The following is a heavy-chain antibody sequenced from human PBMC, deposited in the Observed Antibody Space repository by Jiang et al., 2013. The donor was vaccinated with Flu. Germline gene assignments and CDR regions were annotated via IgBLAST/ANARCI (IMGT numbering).Heavy chain of an antibody. J-gene: IGHJ2*01. D-gene: IGHD5-24*01. CDR1: GYIFTRFY. V-gene: IGHV1-46*01. Sequence: VQLVESGAEVKRPGASVKVSCKASGYIFTRFYLHWVRQAPGQGPEWVGRIDPAGGATTYAQKFQGRVTMTSDTSTTTVYMELTNLASEDTAIYYCARDTYHVLDGSQWFSDLWGRGTLVTVTS. CDR3: ARDTYHVLDGSQWFSDL. CDR2: IDPAGGAT.